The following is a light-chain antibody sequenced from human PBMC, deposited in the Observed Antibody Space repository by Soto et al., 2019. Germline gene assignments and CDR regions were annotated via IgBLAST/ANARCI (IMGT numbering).Light chain of an antibody. J-gene: IGLJ1*01. V-gene: IGLV1-40*01. Sequence: QSVLTQPPSVSGAPGQRVTISCTGSSSNIGATYDVPWYQQLPGTAPKLLIYGNSNRPSGVPDRFSGSKSGTSASLAITGLQADDEADYYCQAYDSSLSAHYVFGTGTKVTVL. CDR2: GNS. CDR3: QAYDSSLSAHYV. CDR1: SSNIGATYD.